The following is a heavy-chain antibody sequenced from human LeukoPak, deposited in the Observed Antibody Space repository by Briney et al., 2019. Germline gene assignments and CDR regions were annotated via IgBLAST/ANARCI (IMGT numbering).Heavy chain of an antibody. CDR2: IKQDGSEK. CDR3: ARDAKELKWFGELLAGGPSEYYAMDV. Sequence: GGSLRLSCAASGFTFSSYWMSWVRQAPGKGLEWVANIKQDGSEKHYVDSVKGRFTIARDNAKNSLYMEMNSLRGEDTAVYYCARDAKELKWFGELLAGGPSEYYAMDVWGQGTTVTVSS. D-gene: IGHD3-10*01. V-gene: IGHV3-7*01. CDR1: GFTFSSYW. J-gene: IGHJ6*02.